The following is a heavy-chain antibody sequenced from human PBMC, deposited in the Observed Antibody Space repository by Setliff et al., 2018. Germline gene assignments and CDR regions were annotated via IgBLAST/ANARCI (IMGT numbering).Heavy chain of an antibody. V-gene: IGHV3-74*01. CDR1: GFTFSIYW. CDR3: GRGGGDSGWVGR. Sequence: GGSLRLSCEGSGFTFSIYWMHWVRQAPGKGLVWVSRMNGDRGRTTYADSVKGRFTISRDNAKNTLYLQMNSLRADDTAVYYCGRGGGDSGWVGRWGQGTLVTVSS. D-gene: IGHD6-19*01. J-gene: IGHJ4*02. CDR2: MNGDRGRT.